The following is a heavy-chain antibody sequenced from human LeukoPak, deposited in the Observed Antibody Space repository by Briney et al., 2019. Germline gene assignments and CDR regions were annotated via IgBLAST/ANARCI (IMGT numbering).Heavy chain of an antibody. CDR3: AKREGYGSIDY. V-gene: IGHV3-23*01. CDR1: EFNFRSYG. Sequence: SQILSCASSEFNFRSYGMSWVRQAPGTGVDGVPGRSGIADSTYYAASVKGPFTITRDNSKNTLYLQMNSLRAEDTAVYYWAKREGYGSIDYWGQGTLVPVSS. J-gene: IGHJ4*02. D-gene: IGHD3-16*01. CDR2: RSGIADST.